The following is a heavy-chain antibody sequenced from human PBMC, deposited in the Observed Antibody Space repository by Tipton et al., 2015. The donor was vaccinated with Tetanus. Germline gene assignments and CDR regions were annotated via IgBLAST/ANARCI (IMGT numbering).Heavy chain of an antibody. J-gene: IGHJ6*02. CDR1: GGSISSSNYY. Sequence: TLSLTCTVSGGSISSSNYYWGWIRQPPGKGLEWIGRIFYSGTTNYNPSLKSRVTISVDTSKNQFSLKLSSVTAADTAVYYCARDSPYYDFWSGRIIADYYYYYGMDVWGQGTTVTVSS. CDR2: IFYSGTT. V-gene: IGHV4-39*07. CDR3: ARDSPYYDFWSGRIIADYYYYYGMDV. D-gene: IGHD3-3*01.